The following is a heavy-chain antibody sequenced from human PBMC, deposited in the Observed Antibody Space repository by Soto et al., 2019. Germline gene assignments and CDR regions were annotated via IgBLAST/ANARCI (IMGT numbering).Heavy chain of an antibody. V-gene: IGHV1-8*01. J-gene: IGHJ4*02. CDR3: ARGGAYYYDTSGYYYGPYFDY. CDR2: MNTNNGNT. CDR1: GYVFTSFD. Sequence: ASVKVSCKASGYVFTSFDVNWVRQAPGQGLEWMGWMNTNNGNTGYAEKFQGRVTMTRNTAVSTAYLELRSLRSEDTAVYYCARGGAYYYDTSGYYYGPYFDYWGQGTLVTVSS. D-gene: IGHD3-22*01.